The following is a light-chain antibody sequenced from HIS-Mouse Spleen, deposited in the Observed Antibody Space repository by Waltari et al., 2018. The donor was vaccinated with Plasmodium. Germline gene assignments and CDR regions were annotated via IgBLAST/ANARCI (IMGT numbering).Light chain of an antibody. V-gene: IGLV3-19*01. J-gene: IGLJ2*01. CDR1: RLRSYY. CDR2: GKN. Sequence: SSELTQDPAVSVALGQTVRITCQGDRLRSYYAGWYQQKPGQAPVLVIYGKNNRPSGIPDRFSGSSSGNTASLTITGAQAEDEADYYCNSRDSSGNHLVFGGGTKLTVL. CDR3: NSRDSSGNHLV.